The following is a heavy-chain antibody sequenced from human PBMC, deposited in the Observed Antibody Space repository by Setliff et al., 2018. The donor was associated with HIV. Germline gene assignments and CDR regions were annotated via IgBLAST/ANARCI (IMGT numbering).Heavy chain of an antibody. D-gene: IGHD3-22*01. V-gene: IGHV1-69*13. CDR2: IIPVFGTT. CDR3: ARGGVYYYDSSGWSMDY. CDR1: GDTFSSYV. Sequence: AASVKVFCKASGDTFSSYVISWVRQAPGQGLDWKGGIIPVFGTTNYAQKFQGRVTITADESTSTAYMELSSLRSEDTAVYYCARGGVYYYDSSGWSMDYWGQGTLVTVSS. J-gene: IGHJ4*02.